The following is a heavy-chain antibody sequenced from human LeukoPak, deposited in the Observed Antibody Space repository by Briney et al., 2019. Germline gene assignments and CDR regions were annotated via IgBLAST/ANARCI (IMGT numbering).Heavy chain of an antibody. CDR3: VKDRCDRTTCPEV. Sequence: GGSLRLSCAASGFTFSTCAMTWVRQAPGEGLEWVSGISGSGGSTYYTDSVKGRFTISRDNSKNTLHLQMSSLRAEDTALYCCVKDRCDRTTCPEVWGQGTLVTVSS. D-gene: IGHD2-2*01. J-gene: IGHJ4*02. CDR2: ISGSGGST. V-gene: IGHV3-23*01. CDR1: GFTFSTCA.